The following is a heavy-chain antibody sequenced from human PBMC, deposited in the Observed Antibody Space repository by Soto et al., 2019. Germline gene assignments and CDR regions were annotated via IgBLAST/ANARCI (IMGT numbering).Heavy chain of an antibody. CDR3: ARFKTLHYMDV. J-gene: IGHJ6*03. CDR1: GSSFTSYW. CDR2: IYPCDSDT. D-gene: IGHD2-15*01. Sequence: GESLKISCKGSGSSFTSYWIGWVRQMPGKSLEWMGIIYPCDSDTRYSPTFQGQVTISADKSISTAYLQWSSLKASDTAMYYCARFKTLHYMDVWGKGTSVTVSS. V-gene: IGHV5-51*01.